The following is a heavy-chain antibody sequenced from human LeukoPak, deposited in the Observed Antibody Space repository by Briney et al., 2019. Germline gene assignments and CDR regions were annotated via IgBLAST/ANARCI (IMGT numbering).Heavy chain of an antibody. D-gene: IGHD6-19*01. CDR3: AKVLSSGGHWFDY. Sequence: GGSLRLSCAASGFTVSSNYMSWVRQAPGKGLEWVSVIYSGGSTYYADSVKGRFTISRDNSENTLYLQMNSLRAEDTAVYYCAKVLSSGGHWFDYWGQGSLVTVSS. J-gene: IGHJ4*02. V-gene: IGHV3-66*01. CDR2: IYSGGST. CDR1: GFTVSSNY.